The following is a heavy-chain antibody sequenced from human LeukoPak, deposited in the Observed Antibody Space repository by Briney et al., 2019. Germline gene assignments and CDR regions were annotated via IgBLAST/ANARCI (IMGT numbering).Heavy chain of an antibody. CDR1: GYTFTIYG. Sequence: ASVTVSCKASGYTFTIYGISWVRQAPGQGLEWMGWISAYNGNTNYAQKLQGRVTMTTDTSTSTAYMELRSLRSDDTGVYYCARESLPYYDILTGYYQSGFCDYWGGGTLVSVSS. D-gene: IGHD3-9*01. J-gene: IGHJ4*02. V-gene: IGHV1-18*04. CDR3: ARESLPYYDILTGYYQSGFCDY. CDR2: ISAYNGNT.